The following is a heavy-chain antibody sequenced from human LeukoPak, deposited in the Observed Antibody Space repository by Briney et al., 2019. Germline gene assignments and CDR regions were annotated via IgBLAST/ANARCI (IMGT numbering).Heavy chain of an antibody. CDR1: GGSVSSGSYH. Sequence: SETLSLTCSVSGGSVSSGSYHWSWIRQPPGKGLEWIGYSYYIGSTKYNPSLKSRVTISVDTSKNQFSLKVSSVTAADTAVYYCARAGIVATATNFDYWGQGTLVTVSS. D-gene: IGHD5-12*01. CDR3: ARAGIVATATNFDY. V-gene: IGHV4-61*01. CDR2: SYYIGST. J-gene: IGHJ4*02.